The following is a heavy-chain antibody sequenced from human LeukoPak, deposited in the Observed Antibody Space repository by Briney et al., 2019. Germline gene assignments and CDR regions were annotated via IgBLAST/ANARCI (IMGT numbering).Heavy chain of an antibody. CDR1: GGSISSYY. CDR3: ARARSSYGDYGYYYYGMDV. CDR2: IYYSGST. J-gene: IGHJ6*02. D-gene: IGHD4-17*01. Sequence: SETLSLTCTVSGGSISSYYWSWIRQPPGKGLEWIGYIYYSGSTNYNPSLKSRVTIPVDTSKNQYSLKLSSVTAADTAVYYCARARSSYGDYGYYYYGMDVWGQGTTVTVSS. V-gene: IGHV4-59*08.